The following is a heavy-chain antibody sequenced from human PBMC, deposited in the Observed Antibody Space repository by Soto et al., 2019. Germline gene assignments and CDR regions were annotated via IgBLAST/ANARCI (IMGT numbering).Heavy chain of an antibody. V-gene: IGHV5-51*01. CDR3: VSDTARTYYFYAMDV. CDR1: GYSLVTYW. J-gene: IGHJ6*02. Sequence: GESLKISCKGSGYSLVTYWIGWVRQMPGKGLEWMGITYPGDSGTTYSPSFEGQVTISVDKSTSTAYLQWSSLKAPDTAMYYCVSDTARTYYFYAMDVWGQGTTVTVSS. CDR2: TYPGDSGT. D-gene: IGHD5-18*01.